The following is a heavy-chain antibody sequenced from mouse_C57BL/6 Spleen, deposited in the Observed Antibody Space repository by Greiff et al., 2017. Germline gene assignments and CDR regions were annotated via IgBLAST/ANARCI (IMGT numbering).Heavy chain of an antibody. CDR1: GYTFTSYW. CDR3: ARWTTVYAMDY. V-gene: IGHV1-53*01. CDR2: INPSNGDT. D-gene: IGHD1-1*01. Sequence: QVQLQQPGTELVKPGASVKLSCKASGYTFTSYWMHWVKQRPGQGLEWIGNINPSNGDTNYNEKFKGKATLTADKSSSTAYMQLSSLTSEDSAVXFCARWTTVYAMDYWGQGTSVTVSS. J-gene: IGHJ4*01.